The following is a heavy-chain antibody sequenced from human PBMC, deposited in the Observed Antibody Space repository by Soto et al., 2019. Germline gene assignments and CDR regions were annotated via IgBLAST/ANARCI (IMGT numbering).Heavy chain of an antibody. CDR2: IDYTGGTT. CDR3: AKDAARTSGWYYFDY. J-gene: IGHJ4*02. D-gene: IGHD6-19*01. V-gene: IGHV3-23*01. CDR1: GFTFSILA. Sequence: GGSLRLSCAASGFTFSILAMGWVRQAPGKGLEWVSVIDYTGGTTYYTDSVKGRFIISRDNSKKILYLQMNSLRTEDTAIYYCAKDAARTSGWYYFDYWGRGALVTVSS.